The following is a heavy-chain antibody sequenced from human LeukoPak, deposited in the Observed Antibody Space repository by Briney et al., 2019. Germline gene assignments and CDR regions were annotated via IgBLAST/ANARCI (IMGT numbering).Heavy chain of an antibody. V-gene: IGHV4-59*01. J-gene: IGHJ6*03. D-gene: IGHD2-2*02. Sequence: SETLSLTCTVSGGSISSYYWSWIRQPPGKGLEWIGYIYYSGSTNYNPSPKSRVTISVDTSKNQFSLKLSSVTAADTAVYYCARLCSSTSCYTGGFYYYYMDVWGKGTTVTVSS. CDR1: GGSISSYY. CDR3: ARLCSSTSCYTGGFYYYYMDV. CDR2: IYYSGST.